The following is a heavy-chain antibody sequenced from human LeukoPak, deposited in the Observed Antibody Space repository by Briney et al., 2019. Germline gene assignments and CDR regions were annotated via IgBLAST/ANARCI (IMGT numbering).Heavy chain of an antibody. V-gene: IGHV3-30*18. J-gene: IGHJ4*02. D-gene: IGHD3-10*01. CDR2: ISYDGSNK. CDR3: AKGKSYYGSGNKDY. CDR1: GFTFSTYG. Sequence: GGSLRLSCAAYGFTFSTYGMHWVHQAPGKGLEWVAVISYDGSNKYYADSVEGRFTISRDNSNNTVYLQMNNLRTEDTAVYYCAKGKSYYGSGNKDYWGQGTLVTVSS.